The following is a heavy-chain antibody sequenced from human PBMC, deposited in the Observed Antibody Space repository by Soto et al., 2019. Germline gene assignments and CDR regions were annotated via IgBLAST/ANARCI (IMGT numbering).Heavy chain of an antibody. Sequence: GGSLRLACAASGFTFSSYSMNWVRQAPGKGLEWVSSISSSSSYIYYADSVKGRFTISRDNAKNSLYLQMNSLRAEDTAVYYCARVKLDPRLYYYYYGMDVWGQGTTVTVSS. D-gene: IGHD3-22*01. CDR3: ARVKLDPRLYYYYYGMDV. J-gene: IGHJ6*02. CDR2: ISSSSSYI. V-gene: IGHV3-21*01. CDR1: GFTFSSYS.